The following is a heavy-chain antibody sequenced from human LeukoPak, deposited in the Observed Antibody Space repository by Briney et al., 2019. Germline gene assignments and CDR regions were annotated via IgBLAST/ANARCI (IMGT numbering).Heavy chain of an antibody. D-gene: IGHD3-3*01. Sequence: PGGSLRLSCAASGFTFSNAWMSWVRQAPGKGLEWVGRINSKTDGGTTDYAAHVNDRFTISRDDSRNTLYLQMNSLKTEDTAVYYCTTDPSGWLLYGNDYWGQGTLVTVSS. V-gene: IGHV3-15*01. CDR2: INSKTDGGTT. J-gene: IGHJ4*02. CDR1: GFTFSNAW. CDR3: TTDPSGWLLYGNDY.